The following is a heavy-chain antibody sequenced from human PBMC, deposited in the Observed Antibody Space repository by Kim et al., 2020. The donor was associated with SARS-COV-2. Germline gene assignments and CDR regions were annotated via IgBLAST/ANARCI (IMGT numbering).Heavy chain of an antibody. CDR3: ARPGYCSSTSCLYYFDY. V-gene: IGHV4-34*01. Sequence: SETLSLTCAVYGGSFSGYYWSWIRQPPGKGLEWIGEINHSGSTNYNPSLKSRVTISVDTSKNHFSLKLSSVTAADTAVYYCARPGYCSSTSCLYYFDYWGQGTLVTVSS. CDR1: GGSFSGYY. J-gene: IGHJ4*02. D-gene: IGHD2-2*01. CDR2: INHSGST.